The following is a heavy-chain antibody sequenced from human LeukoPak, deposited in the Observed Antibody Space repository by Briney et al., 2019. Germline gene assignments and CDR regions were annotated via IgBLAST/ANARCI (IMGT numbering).Heavy chain of an antibody. D-gene: IGHD2-2*01. V-gene: IGHV1-18*01. Sequence: ASVKVSCKASGYTFTSYGISWVRQAPGQGLEWMGWISAYNGNTNYAQKLQGRVTMTTDTSTSTAYMELRSLRSDDTAVYYCARGDCSSTSCSDYYYYGMDVWGQGTTVTVSS. CDR1: GYTFTSYG. CDR2: ISAYNGNT. CDR3: ARGDCSSTSCSDYYYYGMDV. J-gene: IGHJ6*02.